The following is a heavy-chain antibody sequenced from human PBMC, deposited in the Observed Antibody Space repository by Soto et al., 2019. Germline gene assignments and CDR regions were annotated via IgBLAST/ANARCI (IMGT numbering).Heavy chain of an antibody. V-gene: IGHV5-51*01. CDR2: IYPGDSDT. D-gene: IGHD2-2*02. CDR1: GYSFTSYW. J-gene: IGHJ4*02. Sequence: EVQLVQSGAEVKKPGESLKISCKGSGYSFTSYWIGWVRQMPGKGLEWMGIIYPGDSDTRYSPSFQGQVTISADKSISTAFLQGSSLKASETAMYYWARAGCRSTSCYRRWFGYWGQGTLVTVSS. CDR3: ARAGCRSTSCYRRWFGY.